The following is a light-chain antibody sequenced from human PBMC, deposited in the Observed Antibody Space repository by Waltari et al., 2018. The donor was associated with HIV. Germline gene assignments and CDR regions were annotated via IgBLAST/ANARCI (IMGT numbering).Light chain of an antibody. J-gene: IGKJ5*01. CDR1: QSVSSK. CDR3: QQYYKWPLT. Sequence: EIVMLQSPATLSVSPGERATLSCRASQSVSSKLAWYQQKPGQAPRLVIYGASTRSTGIPGRFSGSESGTEFILTISSLQSEDCAVYYCQQYYKWPLTFGQGTRLEIK. V-gene: IGKV3D-15*01. CDR2: GAS.